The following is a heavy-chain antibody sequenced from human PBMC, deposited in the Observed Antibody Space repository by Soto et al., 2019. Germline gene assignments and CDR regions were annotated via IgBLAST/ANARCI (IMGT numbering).Heavy chain of an antibody. CDR3: AHIVDTGYFDL. CDR1: GGSISSSSYY. D-gene: IGHD5-18*01. V-gene: IGHV4-39*01. J-gene: IGHJ2*01. CDR2: IYYSGST. Sequence: QLQLQESGPGLVKPSETLSLTCTVSGGSISSSSYYWGWIRQPPGKGLEWIGSIYYSGSTYYNPSLKSRVTISVDTSKNQFSLKLSSVTAADTAVYYCAHIVDTGYFDLWGRGTLVTVSS.